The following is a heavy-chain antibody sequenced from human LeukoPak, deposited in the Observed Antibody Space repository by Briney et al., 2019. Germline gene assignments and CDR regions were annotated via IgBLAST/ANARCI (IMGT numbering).Heavy chain of an antibody. Sequence: PGGSLRLSCAASGFTFSSYSMNWVRQAPGKGLEWVSSTSSSSYIYYADSVKGRFTISRDNAKNSLYLQMNSLRAEDTAVYYCARGRLAARPGWFDPWGQGTLVTVSS. CDR2: TSSSSYI. CDR1: GFTFSSYS. CDR3: ARGRLAARPGWFDP. V-gene: IGHV3-21*01. J-gene: IGHJ5*02. D-gene: IGHD6-6*01.